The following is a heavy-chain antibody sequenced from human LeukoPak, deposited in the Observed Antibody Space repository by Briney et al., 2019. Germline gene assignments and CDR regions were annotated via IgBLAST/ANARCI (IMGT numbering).Heavy chain of an antibody. D-gene: IGHD3-10*01. V-gene: IGHV3-74*01. CDR2: IKSDGSST. CDR1: GFTLSSYW. CDR3: ARTYYYGSNYYGMDV. J-gene: IGHJ6*02. Sequence: GGSLRLSCAASGFTLSSYWMHWVRQAPGKGLVWVSHIKSDGSSTSYADSVKGRFTISRDNAKNTLYLQMTSLRAEDTAVYYCARTYYYGSNYYGMDVWAQGTTVTVSS.